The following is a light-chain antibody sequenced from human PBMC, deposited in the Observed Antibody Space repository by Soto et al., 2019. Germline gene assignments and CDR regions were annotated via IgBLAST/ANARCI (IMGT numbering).Light chain of an antibody. CDR3: HQYSISPRT. Sequence: IVLTQSPGTLSVSPGERVTLSCRASESVAGNYLAWYQQKPGQAPRLLIYGASYRDPDIPYRFSGSGSGTDFTLTLDRLEPEDFGLVYCHQYSISPRTFGQGTKVEFK. CDR2: GAS. CDR1: ESVAGNY. J-gene: IGKJ1*01. V-gene: IGKV3-20*01.